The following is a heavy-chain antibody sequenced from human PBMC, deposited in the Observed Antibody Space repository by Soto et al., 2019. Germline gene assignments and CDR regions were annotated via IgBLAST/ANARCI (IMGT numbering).Heavy chain of an antibody. CDR1: GFTFSNAW. Sequence: EVQLVESGGGLVKPGGSLRLSCAASGFTFSNAWMSWVRQAPGKGLEWVGRIKSKTDGGTTDYAAPVKGRFTISRDDSKNTLYLQMNSLKTEDTAVYYCTTDADKVVVVAATPYFDYWGQGTLVTVSS. V-gene: IGHV3-15*01. CDR2: IKSKTDGGTT. D-gene: IGHD2-15*01. CDR3: TTDADKVVVVAATPYFDY. J-gene: IGHJ4*02.